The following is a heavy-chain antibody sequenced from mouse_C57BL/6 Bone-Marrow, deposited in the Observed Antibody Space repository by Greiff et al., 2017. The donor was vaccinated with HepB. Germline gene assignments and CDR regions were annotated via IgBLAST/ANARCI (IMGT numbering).Heavy chain of an antibody. CDR1: GYTFTDYE. Sequence: QVHVKQSGAELVRPGASVTLSCKASGYTFTDYEMHWVKQTPVHGLEWIGAIDPDTGGTAYNQKFKGKAILTADKSSSTAYMELRSLTSEDSAVYYCVGAWYFDVWGTGTRVTVSS. J-gene: IGHJ1*03. CDR2: IDPDTGGT. V-gene: IGHV1-15*01. CDR3: VGAWYFDV.